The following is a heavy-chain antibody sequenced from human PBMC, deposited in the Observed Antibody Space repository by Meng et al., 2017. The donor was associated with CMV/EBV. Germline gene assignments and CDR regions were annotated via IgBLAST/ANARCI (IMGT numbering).Heavy chain of an antibody. J-gene: IGHJ5*02. CDR2: IYYSGST. D-gene: IGHD6-13*01. Sequence: SETLSLTCTVSGGSISSGGYYWSWIRQHPGKGLEWIGYIYYSGSTYYNPSLKSRVTISVDTSKNQFSLKLSSVTAADTAVYYCARGRAAAGTSWFDPWGQGTLVTVSS. V-gene: IGHV4-31*03. CDR1: GGSISSGGYY. CDR3: ARGRAAAGTSWFDP.